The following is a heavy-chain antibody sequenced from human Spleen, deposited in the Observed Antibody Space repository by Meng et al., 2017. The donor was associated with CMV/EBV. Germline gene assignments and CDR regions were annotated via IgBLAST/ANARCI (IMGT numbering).Heavy chain of an antibody. J-gene: IGHJ5*02. Sequence: GESLKISCAASGFTFGNYGMHWVRQSPGRELEWLSFIQYDGSQEFYVDSVKGRFTISRDNANSVLYLQMNSLKTEDTGIYYCAKPWIPGIPMPPAPPRSWGRGTLVTVSS. CDR3: AKPWIPGIPMPPAPPRS. CDR1: GFTFGNYG. D-gene: IGHD1-14*01. CDR2: IQYDGSQE. V-gene: IGHV3-30*02.